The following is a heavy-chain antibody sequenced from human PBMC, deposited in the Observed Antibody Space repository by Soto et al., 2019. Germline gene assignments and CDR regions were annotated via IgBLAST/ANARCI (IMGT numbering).Heavy chain of an antibody. CDR2: IIPIFGTA. V-gene: IGHV1-69*12. CDR1: GGTFSSYA. CDR3: AREKEESYGRKSPFDS. Sequence: QVQLVQSGAEVKKPGSSVKVSCKASGGTFSSYAISWVRQAPGQGLEWMGGIIPIFGTANYAQKFQGRVTITADESTSTAYMELRSLRSEDTSVYYCAREKEESYGRKSPFDSWGQGTLVTVSS. D-gene: IGHD5-18*01. J-gene: IGHJ4*02.